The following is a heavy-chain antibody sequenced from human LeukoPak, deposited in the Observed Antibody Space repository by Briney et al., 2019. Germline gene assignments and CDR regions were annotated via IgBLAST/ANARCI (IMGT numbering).Heavy chain of an antibody. CDR1: GGPISSSSYY. CDR3: VHTKDLYRGGRFDY. D-gene: IGHD3-10*01. CDR2: IYYSGST. V-gene: IGHV4-39*07. Sequence: PSETLSLTCTVSGGPISSSSYYWGWIRQPPGKGLEWIGSIYYSGSTYYNPSLRSRVTISLDMSKNQFSLKLSSVTAADTAVYYCVHTKDLYRGGRFDYWGQGTLVTVSS. J-gene: IGHJ4*02.